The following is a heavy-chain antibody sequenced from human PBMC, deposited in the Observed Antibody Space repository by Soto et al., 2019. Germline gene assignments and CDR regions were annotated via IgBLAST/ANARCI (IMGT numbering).Heavy chain of an antibody. D-gene: IGHD6-13*01. V-gene: IGHV3-30*18. CDR2: ISYDGSNK. Sequence: VQLVETGGGLIQPGGSLRLSCAASGFTVSSNYMSWVRQAPGKGLEWVSVISYDGSNKYYADSVKGRFTISRDNSKNTLYLQMNSLRAEDTAVYYCAKETSSSSQGFDPWGQGTLVTVSS. CDR3: AKETSSSSQGFDP. CDR1: GFTVSSNY. J-gene: IGHJ5*02.